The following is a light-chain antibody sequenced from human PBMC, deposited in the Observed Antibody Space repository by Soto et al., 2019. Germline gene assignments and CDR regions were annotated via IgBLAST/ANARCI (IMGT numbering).Light chain of an antibody. Sequence: EIVMTQSPATLSVSPGERATLSCRASQSVGNNLAWYQQRPGQAPRLLIHGASTRASGVPARFSGSGSGTDFTLTISSLQSEAFAVYYCQEYSDTPITFGTRAKVDLK. V-gene: IGKV3-15*01. J-gene: IGKJ3*01. CDR2: GAS. CDR1: QSVGNN. CDR3: QEYSDTPIT.